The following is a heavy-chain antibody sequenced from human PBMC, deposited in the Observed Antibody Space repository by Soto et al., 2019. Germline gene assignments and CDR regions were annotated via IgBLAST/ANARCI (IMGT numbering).Heavy chain of an antibody. CDR3: ARDRSGGYNWFDP. V-gene: IGHV4-59*01. D-gene: IGHD3-10*01. CDR2: IYYSGST. Sequence: LALTCTVAGGSISSYQWSWIRQSPGEGLERMGNIYYSGSTNYNPSLKSRVIISVDTSKSQFSLKLSSVTAADTAMYYCARDRSGGYNWFDPWGQGTLVTVSS. J-gene: IGHJ5*02. CDR1: GGSISSYQ.